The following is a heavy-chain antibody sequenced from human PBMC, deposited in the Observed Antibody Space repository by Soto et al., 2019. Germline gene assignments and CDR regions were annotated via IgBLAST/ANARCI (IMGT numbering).Heavy chain of an antibody. CDR3: ARGGIHFYDDSGHAFDY. CDR1: GDTFDIYG. V-gene: IGHV1-69*06. Sequence: QVQLVQSGAEVKKPGSSLKVSCKASGDTFDIYGFNWVRQAPGQGLEWLGTIIPTFGTADYAQKFEGRVSITADKSTSTAYMELASLTSEDSAIYYCARGGIHFYDDSGHAFDYWGEGTLITVSS. D-gene: IGHD3-22*01. J-gene: IGHJ4*02. CDR2: IIPTFGTA.